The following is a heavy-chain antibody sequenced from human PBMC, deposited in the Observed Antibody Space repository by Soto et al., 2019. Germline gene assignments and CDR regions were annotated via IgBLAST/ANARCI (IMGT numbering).Heavy chain of an antibody. D-gene: IGHD2-2*01. CDR3: AREQCSSSSCYFDY. CDR2: GYYSGST. CDR1: GGSTNSDGYY. Sequence: QVQLQESGPGLVKPSQTLSLTCTVSGGSTNSDGYYCTWIRQHPGKGLEWIGYGYYSGSTSYNPSLKSRVTISVDTSKNQCSLKLSSVTAADTAVYYCAREQCSSSSCYFDYWGQGTLVTVSS. J-gene: IGHJ4*02. V-gene: IGHV4-31*03.